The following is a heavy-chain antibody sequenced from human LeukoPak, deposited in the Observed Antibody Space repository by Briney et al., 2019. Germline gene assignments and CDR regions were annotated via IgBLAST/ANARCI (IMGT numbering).Heavy chain of an antibody. CDR3: ARDSDAFDI. J-gene: IGHJ3*02. CDR1: GDSVSANSAT. CDR2: TYYRSKWYR. Sequence: SQTLSLTCAISGDSVSANSATWNWIRQSPSRGLEWLGRTYYRSKWYRDYAVPVKSRITINPDSSKNHFSLQLNSVTPEDTALYYCARDSDAFDIWGQGTMVTVSS. V-gene: IGHV6-1*01.